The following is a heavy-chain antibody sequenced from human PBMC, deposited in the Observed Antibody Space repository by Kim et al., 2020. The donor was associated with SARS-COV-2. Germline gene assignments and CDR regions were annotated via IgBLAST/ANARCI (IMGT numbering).Heavy chain of an antibody. D-gene: IGHD4-17*01. Sequence: SETLSLTCAVSGGSISSSNWWSWVRQPPGKGLEWIGEIYHSGSTNYNPSLKSRVTISVDKTKNQFSLKLSSVTAADTAVYYCASDGLFDGDYLFDYWGQGTLVTVSS. CDR2: IYHSGST. CDR3: ASDGLFDGDYLFDY. V-gene: IGHV4-4*02. J-gene: IGHJ4*02. CDR1: GGSISSSNW.